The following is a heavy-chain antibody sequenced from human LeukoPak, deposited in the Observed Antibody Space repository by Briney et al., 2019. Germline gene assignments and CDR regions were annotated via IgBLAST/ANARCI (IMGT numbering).Heavy chain of an antibody. CDR2: IYYTGTT. CDR1: GGSISIYY. Sequence: PSETLSLTCTVSGGSISIYYWSWIRQPPGKGLEWIGYIYYTGTTNYNPSLRSRVTMSVDTSENQFSLKLSSVTAADTAVYFCARVTRIQLWLLGYMDVWGKGTTVTVSS. CDR3: ARVTRIQLWLLGYMDV. V-gene: IGHV4-59*01. D-gene: IGHD5-18*01. J-gene: IGHJ6*03.